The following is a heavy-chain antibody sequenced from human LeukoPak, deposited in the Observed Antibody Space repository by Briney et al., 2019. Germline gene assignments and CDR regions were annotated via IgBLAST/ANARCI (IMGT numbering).Heavy chain of an antibody. V-gene: IGHV6-1*01. CDR2: TYYRSKWYN. J-gene: IGHJ3*02. CDR3: AIESWGPGDDAFDI. Sequence: SHTVSLTCAISGDSVSSNCAAWNWIRQSPSRGLAWLGRTYYRSKWYNDYAVSVKSRVTINPDTSKNEFSVQLISVTPEESPVYYWAIESWGPGDDAFDIWGQGTMVTVSS. CDR1: GDSVSSNCAA. D-gene: IGHD3-16*01.